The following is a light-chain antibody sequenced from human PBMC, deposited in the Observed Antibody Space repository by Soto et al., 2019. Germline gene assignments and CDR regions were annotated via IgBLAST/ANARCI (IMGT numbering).Light chain of an antibody. J-gene: IGKJ5*01. V-gene: IGKV3-20*01. CDR2: GAS. Sequence: EIVLTQSPAILSLSPGERATLSCGASQSVSSSYLAWYQQKPGQAPRLLVYGASGRATDIPDRFSGRGSGTDFTLTINRLEPEDFAVYYCQNYDTSPYTFGQGTRLEIK. CDR1: QSVSSSY. CDR3: QNYDTSPYT.